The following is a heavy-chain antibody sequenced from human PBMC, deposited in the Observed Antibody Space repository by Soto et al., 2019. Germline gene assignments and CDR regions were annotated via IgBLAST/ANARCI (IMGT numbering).Heavy chain of an antibody. Sequence: SETLSLTCTVSGGSISSGGYYWSWIRHHPGNGLEWIGYIYYIGSTYYNPYLKSRVTISVDTSKNQFYLKLSSVTAADTAVYYCAREFIGYSSSSSNYYYYGMDVWGQGTTVTVSS. J-gene: IGHJ6*02. CDR1: GGSISSGGYY. CDR3: AREFIGYSSSSSNYYYYGMDV. V-gene: IGHV4-31*03. D-gene: IGHD6-6*01. CDR2: IYYIGST.